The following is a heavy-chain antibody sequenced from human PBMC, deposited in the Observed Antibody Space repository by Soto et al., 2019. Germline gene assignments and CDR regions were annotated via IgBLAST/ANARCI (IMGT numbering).Heavy chain of an antibody. CDR3: AREYGSYPYYFDY. CDR1: GGSVSSGVYY. V-gene: IGHV4-61*08. J-gene: IGHJ4*02. Sequence: SETLSLTCTVSGGSVSSGVYYWSWIRQPPGKGLEWIGYIYHSGSTNYNPSLKSRVTISVDTSKNQFSLKLSSVTAADTAVYYCAREYGSYPYYFDYWGPGTLVTVSS. CDR2: IYHSGST. D-gene: IGHD1-26*01.